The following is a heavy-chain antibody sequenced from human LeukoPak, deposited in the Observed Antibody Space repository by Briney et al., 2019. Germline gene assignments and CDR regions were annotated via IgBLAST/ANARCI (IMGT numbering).Heavy chain of an antibody. CDR2: ISAYNGNT. J-gene: IGHJ3*02. CDR3: ARDNPRSTSPASSNAFDI. CDR1: GYTFTSYG. D-gene: IGHD2-2*01. V-gene: IGHV1-18*01. Sequence: ASVKVSCKASGYTFTSYGIRWVRQAPGQGLEWMGWISAYNGNTNYAQKLQGRVTMTTDTSTSTAYMELRSLRSDDTAVYYCARDNPRSTSPASSNAFDIRGQGTMVTVSS.